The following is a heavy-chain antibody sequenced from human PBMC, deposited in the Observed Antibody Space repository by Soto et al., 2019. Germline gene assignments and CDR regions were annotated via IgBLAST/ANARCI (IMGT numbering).Heavy chain of an antibody. V-gene: IGHV1-18*01. CDR1: GYTFSSYG. J-gene: IGHJ4*02. CDR2: ISAYNGNI. CDR3: ARDSPPVDY. Sequence: QVQLVQSGAEVKKPGASVKVSCKASGYTFSSYGISWVRQAPGQGLEWMGWISAYNGNIKYTQKLQGRVTMTTDTSTCTAYMELRSLRSEDTAVYYCARDSPPVDYWGQGTLVTVSS.